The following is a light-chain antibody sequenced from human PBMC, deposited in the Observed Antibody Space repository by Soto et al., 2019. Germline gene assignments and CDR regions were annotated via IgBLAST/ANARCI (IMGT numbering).Light chain of an antibody. CDR1: QGISSY. CDR2: AAS. CDR3: QQLNSYPLT. Sequence: IPFTPSPSSLSSSVRDKVTITFPASQGISSYLAWYQQKPGKAPKLPIYAASTLQSGVPSRFSGSGSGTDFTLTISSLQPEDFATYYCQQLNSYPLTFGQGTKVDIK. V-gene: IGKV1-9*01. J-gene: IGKJ1*01.